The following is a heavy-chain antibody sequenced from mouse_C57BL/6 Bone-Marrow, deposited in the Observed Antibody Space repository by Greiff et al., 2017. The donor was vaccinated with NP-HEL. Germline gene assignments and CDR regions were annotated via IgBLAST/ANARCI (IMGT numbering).Heavy chain of an antibody. V-gene: IGHV2-2*01. J-gene: IGHJ1*03. Sequence: QVQLKESGPGLVQPSQRLSITCTVSGFSLTSYGVHWVRQSPGKGLEWLGVIWSGGSTDYNAAFISRLSISKDNSKSQVFFKMNSLQADDTAIYYCASTDYYGSSYSYFDVWGTGTTVTVSS. CDR3: ASTDYYGSSYSYFDV. D-gene: IGHD1-1*01. CDR1: GFSLTSYG. CDR2: IWSGGST.